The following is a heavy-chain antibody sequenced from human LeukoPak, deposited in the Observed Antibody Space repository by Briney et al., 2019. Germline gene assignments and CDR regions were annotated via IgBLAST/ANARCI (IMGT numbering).Heavy chain of an antibody. D-gene: IGHD2-15*01. CDR1: GFTFSSYG. V-gene: IGHV3-30*03. J-gene: IGHJ4*02. CDR2: ISYDGSNK. CDR3: ARDEYCSGGSCYSDY. Sequence: GRSLRLSCAASGFTFSSYGLHWVRQAPGKGLEWVAVISYDGSNKYYADSVEGRFTISRDNSKNTLYLQMDSLRAEDTAVYYCARDEYCSGGSCYSDYWGQGTLVTVSS.